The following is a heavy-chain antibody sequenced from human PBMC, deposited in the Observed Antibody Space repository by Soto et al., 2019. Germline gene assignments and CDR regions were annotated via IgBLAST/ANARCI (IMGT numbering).Heavy chain of an antibody. J-gene: IGHJ6*02. Sequence: SETLSLTCTVSGGSISSGDYYWSRIRQPPGKGLEWIGYIYYSGSTYYNPSLKSRVTISVDTSKNQFSLKLSSVTAADTAVYYCARGSEYGDYFYYYYGMDVWGQGTTVTVSS. CDR1: GGSISSGDYY. CDR3: ARGSEYGDYFYYYYGMDV. CDR2: IYYSGST. D-gene: IGHD4-17*01. V-gene: IGHV4-30-4*01.